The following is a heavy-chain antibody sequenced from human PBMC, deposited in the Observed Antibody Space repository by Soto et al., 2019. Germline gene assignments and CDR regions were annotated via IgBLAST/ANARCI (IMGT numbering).Heavy chain of an antibody. V-gene: IGHV3-23*01. Sequence: EVQLMESGGGLVQPGGSLRLSCASSGFTLSMSAVDWVRQAPGKGLEWVSYISDSGDRTYYADSVKGRFTISRDRSQNTVSLQMDSLRAEDTAVYYCAKYRGIIVKAADAFDVWGQGTNVTVSS. J-gene: IGHJ3*01. CDR2: ISDSGDRT. D-gene: IGHD3-16*02. CDR3: AKYRGIIVKAADAFDV. CDR1: GFTLSMSA.